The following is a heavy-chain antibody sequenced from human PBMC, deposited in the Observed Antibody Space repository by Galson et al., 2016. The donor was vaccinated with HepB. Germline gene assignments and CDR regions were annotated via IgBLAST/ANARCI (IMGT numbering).Heavy chain of an antibody. CDR1: GGSISSHF. D-gene: IGHD1-1*01. CDR3: ARDSPDNWGRATKNFDL. Sequence: SETLSLTCTVSGGSISSHFWNWIRQPPGKALEWIGYIQYSGNSKYSPSLKSRLTISVDRSNNQFSLKLASVTAADTAVYYCARDSPDNWGRATKNFDLWGRGTLVTVSS. J-gene: IGHJ2*01. V-gene: IGHV4-59*11. CDR2: IQYSGNS.